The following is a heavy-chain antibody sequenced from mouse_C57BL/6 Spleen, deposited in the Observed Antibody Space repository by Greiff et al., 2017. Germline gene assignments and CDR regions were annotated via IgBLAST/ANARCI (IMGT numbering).Heavy chain of an antibody. CDR2: INPNNGGT. Sequence: EVQLQQSGPELVKPGASVKMSCKASGYTFTDYNMHWVKQSHGKSLEWIGYINPNNGGTSYNQKFKGKATLTVNKSSSTAYMELRNLTSEDSAVYYCARRGTTVVADYYAMDYWGQGTSVTVSS. CDR3: ARRGTTVVADYYAMDY. J-gene: IGHJ4*01. D-gene: IGHD1-1*01. V-gene: IGHV1-22*01. CDR1: GYTFTDYN.